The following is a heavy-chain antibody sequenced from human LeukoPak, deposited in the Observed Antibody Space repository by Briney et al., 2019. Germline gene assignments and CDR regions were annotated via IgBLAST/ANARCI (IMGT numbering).Heavy chain of an antibody. CDR1: GFTFDDYA. V-gene: IGHV3-9*01. J-gene: IGHJ6*02. CDR2: ISWNSGSI. D-gene: IGHD4-17*01. CDR3: AKDINDSGDYEPPDYYYYGMDV. Sequence: GGSLRLSCAASGFTFDDYAMHWVRQAPGKGLEWVSGISWNSGSIGYADSVKGRFTISRGNAKNSLYLQMNSLRAEDTALYYCAKDINDSGDYEPPDYYYYGMDVWGQGTTVTVSS.